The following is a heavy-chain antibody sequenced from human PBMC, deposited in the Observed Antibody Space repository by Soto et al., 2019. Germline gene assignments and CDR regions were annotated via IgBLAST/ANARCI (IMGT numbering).Heavy chain of an antibody. Sequence: SETLSLTCTVSGGSISSSSYYWGWIRQPPGKGLEWIGSIYYSGSTYYNPSLKSRVTISVDTSKNQFSLKLSSVTAADTAVYYCARLSVSTGGLDYWGQGTLVTVSS. CDR2: IYYSGST. CDR3: ARLSVSTGGLDY. D-gene: IGHD3-10*01. CDR1: GGSISSSSYY. J-gene: IGHJ4*02. V-gene: IGHV4-39*01.